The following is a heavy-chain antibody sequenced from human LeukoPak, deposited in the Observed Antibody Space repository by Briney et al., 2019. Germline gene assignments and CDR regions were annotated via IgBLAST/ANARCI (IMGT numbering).Heavy chain of an antibody. Sequence: GRSLRLSCAASGFTFSSYAMHWVRQAPGKGLEWVAVLSYDGSNKYYADSVKGRFTTSRDNSKNTLYLQMNSLRPEDTAVYSCAKEKSGTRETQFDYWGQGTLVSVSS. D-gene: IGHD2-2*01. CDR2: LSYDGSNK. CDR1: GFTFSSYA. V-gene: IGHV3-30-3*01. CDR3: AKEKSGTRETQFDY. J-gene: IGHJ4*02.